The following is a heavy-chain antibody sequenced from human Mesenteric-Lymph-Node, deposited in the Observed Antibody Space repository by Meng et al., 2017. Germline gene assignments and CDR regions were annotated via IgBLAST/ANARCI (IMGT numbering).Heavy chain of an antibody. V-gene: IGHV3-13*01. CDR2: IGTAGDT. CDR3: AREGYYYGSGTWSGMDV. D-gene: IGHD3-10*01. Sequence: GESLKISCAASGFTFSSYWMHWVRQATGKGLEWVSAIGTAGDTYYPGSVKGRFTISRENAKNSLYLQMNSLRAGDTAVYYCAREGYYYGSGTWSGMDVWGQGTTVTVSS. J-gene: IGHJ6*02. CDR1: GFTFSSYW.